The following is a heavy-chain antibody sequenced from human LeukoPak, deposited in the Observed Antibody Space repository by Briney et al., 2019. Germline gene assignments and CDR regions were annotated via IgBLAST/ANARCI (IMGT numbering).Heavy chain of an antibody. D-gene: IGHD3-3*01. CDR1: GGSISSSSHY. CDR2: IYYSGST. J-gene: IGHJ4*02. V-gene: IGHV4-39*07. CDR3: ARSPNYDFWSGYYDY. Sequence: SETLSLTCTVSGGSISSSSHYWGWIRQPPGKGPEWIGSIYYSGSTFYKPSLKSRVTISADTSKNQLSLKLSSVTGADTAVYYCARSPNYDFWSGYYDYWGQGTLVTVSS.